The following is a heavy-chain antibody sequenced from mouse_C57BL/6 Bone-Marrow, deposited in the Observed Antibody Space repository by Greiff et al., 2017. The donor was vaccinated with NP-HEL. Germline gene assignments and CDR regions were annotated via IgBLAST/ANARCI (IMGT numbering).Heavy chain of an antibody. V-gene: IGHV1-53*01. D-gene: IGHD2-5*01. CDR1: GYTFTSYW. J-gene: IGHJ4*01. CDR2: INPRNGGT. Sequence: QVQLQQPGTELVKPGASVKLSCKASGYTFTSYWMHWVKQRPGQGLEWIGNINPRNGGTNYNEKFKSKATLTVDKSSSTAYMQLSSLTSEDSAVYYCARYRSNYFYAMDYWGQGTSVTVSS. CDR3: ARYRSNYFYAMDY.